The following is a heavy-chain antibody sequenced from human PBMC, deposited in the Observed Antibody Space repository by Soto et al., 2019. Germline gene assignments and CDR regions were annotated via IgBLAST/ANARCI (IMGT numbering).Heavy chain of an antibody. V-gene: IGHV3-74*01. D-gene: IGHD3-10*01. CDR1: GFTFISYW. CDR3: ARSSFPYYYGSGSYGWFDP. Sequence: PGGSLRLSCAASGFTFISYWMHWVRQAPGKGLVWVSRINSDGSSTSYADSVKGRFTISRDNAKNTLYLQMNSLRAEDTAVYYCARSSFPYYYGSGSYGWFDPWGQGTLVTVSS. J-gene: IGHJ5*02. CDR2: INSDGSST.